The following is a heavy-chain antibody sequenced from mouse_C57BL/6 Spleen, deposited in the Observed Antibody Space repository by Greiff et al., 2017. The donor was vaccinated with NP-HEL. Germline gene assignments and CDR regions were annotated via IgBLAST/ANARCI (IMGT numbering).Heavy chain of an antibody. CDR3: ARSGGSSPAWFAY. D-gene: IGHD1-1*01. CDR2: IYPGDGDT. CDR1: GYAFSSYW. Sequence: QVQLKESGAELVKPGASVKLSCKASGYAFSSYWMNWVKQRPGKGLEWIGQIYPGDGDTNYKGKFKGKATLTADKSSSTAYMQLRSLTSEDSAVYFCARSGGSSPAWFAYWGQGTLVTVSA. J-gene: IGHJ3*01. V-gene: IGHV1-80*01.